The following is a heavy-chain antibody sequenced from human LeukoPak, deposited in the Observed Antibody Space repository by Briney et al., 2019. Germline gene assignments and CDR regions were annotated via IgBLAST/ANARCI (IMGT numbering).Heavy chain of an antibody. CDR2: ISWNGARI. V-gene: IGHV3-43*01. Sequence: GGSLRLSCAASGFTFAEYTMHWVRHAPRKGLEWVSLISWNGARIHYGDSVKGRFTISRDNSKNSLYLQMNSLRTEDTALYYCVKDLVAASENVRGWYPMDYWGQGTLVTVSS. CDR3: VKDLVAASENVRGWYPMDY. J-gene: IGHJ4*02. D-gene: IGHD6-19*01. CDR1: GFTFAEYT.